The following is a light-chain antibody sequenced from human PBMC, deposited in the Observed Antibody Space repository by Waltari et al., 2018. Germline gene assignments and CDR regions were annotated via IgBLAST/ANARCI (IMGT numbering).Light chain of an antibody. CDR1: ESVSSW. CDR2: KAS. V-gene: IGKV1-5*03. CDR3: QQYSSYST. J-gene: IGKJ1*01. Sequence: DIQMTQSPSTLSAFVGDRVTITCRGTESVSSWLAWYQQKPGTAPRLLIYKASTLESGVPSRFSGSGSGTEFTLTISSLQPDDVAIYYCQQYSSYSTFGQGTKVDIK.